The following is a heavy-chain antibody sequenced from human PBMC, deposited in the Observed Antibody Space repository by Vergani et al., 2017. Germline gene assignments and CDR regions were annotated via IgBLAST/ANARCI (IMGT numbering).Heavy chain of an antibody. Sequence: QVPLVQSGAEVKKPGASVKVSCKASGYTFTSYAMHWVRQAPGQRLEWMGWINAGNGNTKYSQKFQGRVTITRDTSASTAYMELSSLRSEDTAVYYCAREGVRGVNWFDPWGQGTLVTVSS. J-gene: IGHJ5*02. CDR2: INAGNGNT. CDR1: GYTFTSYA. V-gene: IGHV1-3*01. CDR3: AREGVRGVNWFDP. D-gene: IGHD3-10*01.